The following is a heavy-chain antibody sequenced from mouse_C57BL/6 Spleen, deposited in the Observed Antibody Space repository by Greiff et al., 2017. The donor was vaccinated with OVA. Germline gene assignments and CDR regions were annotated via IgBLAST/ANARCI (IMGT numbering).Heavy chain of an antibody. J-gene: IGHJ1*03. Sequence: VQLQQSGPELVKPGASVKISCKASGYAFSISWMNWVKQRPGKGLEWIGRIYPGDGDTNYNGKFKGKATLTADKSSSTAYMQLSSRTSEDSAVYFCAIYGYDVGGYFDVWGTGTTVTVSS. V-gene: IGHV1-82*01. CDR3: AIYGYDVGGYFDV. D-gene: IGHD2-2*01. CDR1: GYAFSISW. CDR2: IYPGDGDT.